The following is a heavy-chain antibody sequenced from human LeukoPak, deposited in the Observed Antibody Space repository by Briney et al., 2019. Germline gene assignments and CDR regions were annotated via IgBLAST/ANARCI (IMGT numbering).Heavy chain of an antibody. CDR1: GGSFRGYY. D-gene: IGHD3-22*01. CDR2: INHSGRT. CDR3: ARGPRYYYDSSGFSGGPFQH. J-gene: IGHJ1*01. V-gene: IGHV4-34*01. Sequence: SETLSLTCAVYGGSFRGYYWSWLRQPPGKGLEGIGEINHSGRTNYNPSLKSPVNISGDTSKTKFSLKLSSVPAAHTAVYYSARGPRYYYDSSGFSGGPFQHWGQGTLVTVSS.